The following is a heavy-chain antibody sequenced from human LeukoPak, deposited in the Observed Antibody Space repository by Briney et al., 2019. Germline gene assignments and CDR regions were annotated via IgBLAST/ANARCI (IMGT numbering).Heavy chain of an antibody. Sequence: GGSLSLSCAASGFTFSSYRMSWVPQAPGKGLEGVANIKQDGSEKYYVDSVKGRFTISRDNAKNSLYLQMNSLRAEDTAVYYCAREQDIVVVPAATDYWGQGTLVTVSS. CDR1: GFTFSSYR. J-gene: IGHJ4*02. CDR2: IKQDGSEK. D-gene: IGHD2-2*01. CDR3: AREQDIVVVPAATDY. V-gene: IGHV3-7*01.